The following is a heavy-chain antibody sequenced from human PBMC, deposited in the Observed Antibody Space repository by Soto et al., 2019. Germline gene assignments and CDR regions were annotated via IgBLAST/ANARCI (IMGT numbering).Heavy chain of an antibody. J-gene: IGHJ6*02. D-gene: IGHD6-13*01. CDR2: ISYDGSNK. V-gene: IGHV3-30-3*01. Sequence: GGSLRLSCAASGFTFSSYAMHWVRQAPGKGLEWVAVISYDGSNKYYADSVEGRFTISRDNSKNTQYLQMNSLRAEDTAVYYCARDLSSSWPYYYYYGMDVWGQGTTVTVSS. CDR3: ARDLSSSWPYYYYYGMDV. CDR1: GFTFSSYA.